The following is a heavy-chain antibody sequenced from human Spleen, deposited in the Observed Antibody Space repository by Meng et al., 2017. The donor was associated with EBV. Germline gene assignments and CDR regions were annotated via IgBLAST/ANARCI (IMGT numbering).Heavy chain of an antibody. V-gene: IGHV2-5*02. D-gene: IGHD6-6*01. CDR1: EFSLSTRGVG. J-gene: IGHJ4*02. CDR2: IYWDDDK. CDR3: AHMIAARPFDS. Sequence: QLPVSWSDPTRLKPTHTLPPTGASSEFSLSTRGVGVGWIRQPPGKALECLAVIYWDDDKRYSPSLKSRLAITKDTSKNQVVLTMANMDPVDAATYYCAHMIAARPFDSWGQGTLVTVSS.